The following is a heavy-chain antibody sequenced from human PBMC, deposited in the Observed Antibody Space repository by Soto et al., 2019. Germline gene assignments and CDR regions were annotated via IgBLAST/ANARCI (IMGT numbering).Heavy chain of an antibody. CDR2: IFHTGTT. CDR1: GDSIYRSYW. V-gene: IGHV4-4*02. Sequence: SETLSLTCRVSGDSIYRSYWRSCVRLPPGKGPEWIGEIFHTGTTNYNPSLKSRLTMSVDKSKKEISLKLDSVTAADTAVYFCARSARYGVVGDYWGQGTGVTVSS. D-gene: IGHD2-15*01. CDR3: ARSARYGVVGDY. J-gene: IGHJ4*02.